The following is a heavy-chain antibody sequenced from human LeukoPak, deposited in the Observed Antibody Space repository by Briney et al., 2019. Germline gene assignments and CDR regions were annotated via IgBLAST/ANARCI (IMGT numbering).Heavy chain of an antibody. Sequence: GGSLRLSCAASGFTFSSYAMSWVRQAPGKGLEWVSAISGSGGSTYYADSVKSRFTISRDNSKNTLYLQMNSLRAEDTAVYYCARRGAVAGTKGVDYWGQGTLVTVSS. J-gene: IGHJ4*02. D-gene: IGHD6-19*01. CDR3: ARRGAVAGTKGVDY. CDR2: ISGSGGST. V-gene: IGHV3-23*01. CDR1: GFTFSSYA.